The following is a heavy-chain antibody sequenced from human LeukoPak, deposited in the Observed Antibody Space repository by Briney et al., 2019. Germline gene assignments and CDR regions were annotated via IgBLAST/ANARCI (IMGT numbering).Heavy chain of an antibody. CDR3: ARGGPATTIDY. CDR1: GFTISNYY. D-gene: IGHD1-1*01. CDR2: IYTGGNT. V-gene: IGHV3-53*04. Sequence: GGSLRLPCAASGFTISNYYMSWVRQAPGKGLEWVSVIYTGGNTYYTDAVKGRFTISRHNSKNTLYLQMNNLRAEDTAVYYCARGGPATTIDYWGRGTLVTVSS. J-gene: IGHJ4*02.